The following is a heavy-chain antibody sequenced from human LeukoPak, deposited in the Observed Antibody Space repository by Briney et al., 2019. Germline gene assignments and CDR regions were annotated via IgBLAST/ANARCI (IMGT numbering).Heavy chain of an antibody. J-gene: IGHJ5*02. CDR3: ARGEDAALVTGGYNWFDP. Sequence: GGSLRLSCVASGFTFSSYSMNWVRQAPGKGLEWVSSITSSSSYIYYADSVKGRFTISRDNAKNSLYLQMDSLRAEDTAVYYCARGEDAALVTGGYNWFDPWGQGTLVTVSS. D-gene: IGHD5-18*01. CDR1: GFTFSSYS. V-gene: IGHV3-21*01. CDR2: ITSSSSYI.